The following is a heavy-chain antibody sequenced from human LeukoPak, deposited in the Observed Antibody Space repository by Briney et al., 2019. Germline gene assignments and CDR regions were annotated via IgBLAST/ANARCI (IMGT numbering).Heavy chain of an antibody. CDR1: GFTVSSNY. CDR3: ARTYYYDSSGFDY. CDR2: ISGSGGST. V-gene: IGHV3-23*01. J-gene: IGHJ4*02. D-gene: IGHD3-22*01. Sequence: GGSLRLSCAASGFTVSSNYMSWVRQAPGKGLEWVSAISGSGGSTYYADSVKGRFTISRDNSKNTLYLQMNSLRAEDTAVYYYARTYYYDSSGFDYWGQGTLVTVSS.